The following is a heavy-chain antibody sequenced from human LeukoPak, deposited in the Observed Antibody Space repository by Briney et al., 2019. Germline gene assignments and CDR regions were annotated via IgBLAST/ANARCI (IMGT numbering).Heavy chain of an antibody. J-gene: IGHJ4*02. CDR2: IYYSGRT. D-gene: IGHD4-11*01. CDR1: GGSISSTSYS. V-gene: IGHV4-39*02. Sequence: PSETLSLTCTVSGGSISSTSYSWGWIRQPPGKGLEWIGNIYYSGRTYYNPPLKSRVPISVDTSKNHFSLKLSSVTAAATAVYYCARVTTITTVYFDYWGQGTLVTVSS. CDR3: ARVTTITTVYFDY.